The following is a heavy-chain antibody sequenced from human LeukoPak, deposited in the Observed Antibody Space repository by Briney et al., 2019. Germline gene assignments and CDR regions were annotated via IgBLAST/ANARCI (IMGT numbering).Heavy chain of an antibody. CDR1: VGSNSSYY. J-gene: IGHJ4*02. Sequence: PSETLSLTCTVSVGSNSSYYWSWLRQPAGEGLEWLGRIYTSGSTHYNPSRKSRVTISVDTSKNQFSLKLSSVTAADTAVYYCARGTTYNQYYYDSSGYYSFDYWGQGTLVTVSS. CDR3: ARGTTYNQYYYDSSGYYSFDY. V-gene: IGHV4-4*07. D-gene: IGHD3-22*01. CDR2: IYTSGST.